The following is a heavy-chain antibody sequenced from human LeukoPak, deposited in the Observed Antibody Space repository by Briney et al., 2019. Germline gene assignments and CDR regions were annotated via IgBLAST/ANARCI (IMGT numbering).Heavy chain of an antibody. CDR2: IYYSGST. V-gene: IGHV4-39*07. Sequence: SETLSLTCTVSGGSISSSSYYWGWIRQPPGKGLEWIGGIYYSGSTYYNPSLKSRVTISVDTSKNQFSLKLSSVTAADTAVYYCARGLVRWSGYIGGWFDPWGQGTLVTVSS. CDR1: GGSISSSSYY. D-gene: IGHD3-3*01. J-gene: IGHJ5*02. CDR3: ARGLVRWSGYIGGWFDP.